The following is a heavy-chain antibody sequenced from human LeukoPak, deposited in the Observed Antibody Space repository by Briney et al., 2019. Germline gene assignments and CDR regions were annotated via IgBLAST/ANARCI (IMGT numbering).Heavy chain of an antibody. CDR2: ISSSSSYI. D-gene: IGHD3-22*01. J-gene: IGHJ4*02. Sequence: GGSLRLSCAASGFTFSSYTMNWVRQAPGKGLEWVSSISSSSSYIFYADSVKGRFTISRDNAKNSLYLQMNSLRADDTAVYYCARDYYKNFDYWGQGTLVTVSS. CDR3: ARDYYKNFDY. CDR1: GFTFSSYT. V-gene: IGHV3-21*01.